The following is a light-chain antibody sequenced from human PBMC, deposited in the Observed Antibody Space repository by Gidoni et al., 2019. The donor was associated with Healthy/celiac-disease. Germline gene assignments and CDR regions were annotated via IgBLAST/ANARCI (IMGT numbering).Light chain of an antibody. Sequence: DIQMTQCPSTLSASLGDRVTITCRASQRISSWLAWYQQKTGKAPKLLIYDASSLESGVPSRFSGSGSGTEFTLTISSLHPDDFATYYCQQYNSYSKWTFGQGTKVEIK. CDR2: DAS. V-gene: IGKV1-5*01. CDR3: QQYNSYSKWT. J-gene: IGKJ1*01. CDR1: QRISSW.